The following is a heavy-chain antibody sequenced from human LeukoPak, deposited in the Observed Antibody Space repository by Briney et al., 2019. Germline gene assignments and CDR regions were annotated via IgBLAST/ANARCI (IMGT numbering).Heavy chain of an antibody. CDR2: IKANKDGGTT. D-gene: IGHD3-10*01. Sequence: PGGSLRLSCSASGFTFSDAWMTWVRQAPGKGLEWVGRIKANKDGGTTESAAPVKGRITISRDDSKNMVYLQMNGLKIEDTAVYYCATEYFGAFNFWGQGTLVTVSS. J-gene: IGHJ4*02. CDR1: GFTFSDAW. CDR3: ATEYFGAFNF. V-gene: IGHV3-15*01.